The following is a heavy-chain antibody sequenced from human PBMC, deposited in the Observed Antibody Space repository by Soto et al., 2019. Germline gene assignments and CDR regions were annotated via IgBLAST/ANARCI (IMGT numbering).Heavy chain of an antibody. V-gene: IGHV6-1*01. CDR3: ARENDYYGSGSYGFYYYGMDV. CDR1: GDSVSSNSAA. CDR2: TYYRSKWYN. Sequence: KQSQTLSLTCAISGDSVSSNSAAWNWIRQSPSRGLEWLGRTYYRSKWYNDYAVSVKSRITINPDTSKNQFSLQLNSVTPEDTAVYYCARENDYYGSGSYGFYYYGMDVWGQGTTVTVSS. J-gene: IGHJ6*02. D-gene: IGHD3-10*01.